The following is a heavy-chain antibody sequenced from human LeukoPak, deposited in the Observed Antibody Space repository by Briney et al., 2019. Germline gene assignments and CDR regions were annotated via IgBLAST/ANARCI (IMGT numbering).Heavy chain of an antibody. J-gene: IGHJ4*01. V-gene: IGHV4-34*01. Sequence: SETLSLTCVVYGGSFSGYYWSWIRPPPGKGLEWIGEINHSGSTNYNPSLKSRVTIPVDTSKNQFSLKLSSVTAADTAVYYCARGRYYYGAGSSFDDWGQGTLVTVSS. D-gene: IGHD3-10*01. CDR3: ARGRYYYGAGSSFDD. CDR2: INHSGST. CDR1: GGSFSGYY.